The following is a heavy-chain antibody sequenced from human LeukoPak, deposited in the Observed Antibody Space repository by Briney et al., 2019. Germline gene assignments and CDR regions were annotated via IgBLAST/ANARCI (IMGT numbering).Heavy chain of an antibody. V-gene: IGHV4-39*07. J-gene: IGHJ4*02. D-gene: IGHD6-19*01. CDR1: GGSISSSSYY. Sequence: PSETLSLTCTVSGGSISSSSYYWGWIRQPPGKGLEWIGSIYYSGSTYYNPSLKSRVTISVDTSKNQFSLKLSSVTAADTAVYYCAREREGYAGGWYLGGGYYFDYWGQGTLVTVSS. CDR3: AREREGYAGGWYLGGGYYFDY. CDR2: IYYSGST.